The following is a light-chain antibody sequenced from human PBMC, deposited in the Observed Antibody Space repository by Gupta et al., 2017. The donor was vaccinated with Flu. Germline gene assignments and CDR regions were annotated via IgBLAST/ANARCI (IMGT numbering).Light chain of an antibody. Sequence: QSALTQPPSASGSPGQSVTISCTGTSSDIGGYNSVSWYQQHPGKAPKLMIYEVSKRPSGVPDRFSGSKSGNTASLTVSGLQAEDEAEYYCSSYAGSNNYVGFGGGTKLTVL. V-gene: IGLV2-8*01. J-gene: IGLJ2*01. CDR1: SSDIGGYNS. CDR3: SSYAGSNNYVG. CDR2: EVS.